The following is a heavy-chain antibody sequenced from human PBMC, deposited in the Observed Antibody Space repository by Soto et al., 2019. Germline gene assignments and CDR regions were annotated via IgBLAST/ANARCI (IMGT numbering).Heavy chain of an antibody. CDR3: AFYDFWSGYSRQYGMDV. V-gene: IGHV3-23*01. CDR2: ISGSGGST. Sequence: PGGSLSLSCAASGFTFSSYAMSWVRQAPGKGLEWVSAISGSGGSTYYADSVKGRFTISRDNSKNTLYLQMNSLRAEDTAVYYCAFYDFWSGYSRQYGMDVWGQGTTVTVSS. J-gene: IGHJ6*02. D-gene: IGHD3-3*01. CDR1: GFTFSSYA.